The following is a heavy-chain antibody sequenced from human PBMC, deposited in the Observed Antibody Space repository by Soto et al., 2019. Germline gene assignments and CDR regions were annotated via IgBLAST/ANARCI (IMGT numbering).Heavy chain of an antibody. CDR3: ARPGREMATITSYYYGMDV. CDR1: GGTFSSYA. CDR2: IIPIFGTA. J-gene: IGHJ6*02. Sequence: QVQLVQSGAEVKKPGSSVKVSCKASGGTFSSYAISWVRQAPGQGLEWMGGIIPIFGTANYAQKFQGRVTITADESTSTADMELSSLRSEDTAVYYCARPGREMATITSYYYGMDVWGQGTTVTVSS. V-gene: IGHV1-69*12. D-gene: IGHD5-12*01.